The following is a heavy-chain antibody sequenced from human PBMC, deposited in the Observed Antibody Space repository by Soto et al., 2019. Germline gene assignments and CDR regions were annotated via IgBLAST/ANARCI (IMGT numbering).Heavy chain of an antibody. Sequence: GGSLRLSCAASGLTFSSYSMNWVRQAPGKGLEWVSYISSSGRTLYYADSVKGRFTISRDNAKNSLYLQMNSLRGEDTAVYYCARLYSGYDYGRYWGQGPLVTVSS. V-gene: IGHV3-48*01. D-gene: IGHD5-12*01. CDR1: GLTFSSYS. CDR3: ARLYSGYDYGRY. CDR2: ISSSGRTL. J-gene: IGHJ4*02.